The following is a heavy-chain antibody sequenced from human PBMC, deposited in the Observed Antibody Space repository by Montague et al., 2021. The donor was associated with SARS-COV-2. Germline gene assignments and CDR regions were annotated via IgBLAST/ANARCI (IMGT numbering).Heavy chain of an antibody. V-gene: IGHV4-34*01. J-gene: IGHJ3*01. CDR1: RGSFSGFF. CDR3: VRGRRGTVFPFSPGAFDF. D-gene: IGHD1-7*01. CDR2: ITDEGKT. Sequence: SETLSLTCAVYRGSFSGFFWTWIRQAPGKGLEWIGEITDEGKTNXSPSLKARVAMSVDKSKNQISLALRSVTTTDTAVFYCVRGRRGTVFPFSPGAFDFWGQGTTVTVSS.